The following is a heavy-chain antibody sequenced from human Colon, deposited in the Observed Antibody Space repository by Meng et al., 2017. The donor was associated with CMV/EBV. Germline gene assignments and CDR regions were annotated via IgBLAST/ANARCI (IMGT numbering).Heavy chain of an antibody. Sequence: QGQRRESGQGLLKPSAPLSLSCIVSGGSISGYYWNWIRQSPGKGLEWIGYIYYKGGNGGTYYNPSLKSRVTMSVDTSKNQFSLKMTSVTAADTAVYYCVRDKSNRLDFWGQGTLVTVSS. CDR1: GGSISGYY. CDR3: VRDKSNRLDF. V-gene: IGHV4-59*01. CDR2: IYYKGGNGGT. D-gene: IGHD1-14*01. J-gene: IGHJ4*02.